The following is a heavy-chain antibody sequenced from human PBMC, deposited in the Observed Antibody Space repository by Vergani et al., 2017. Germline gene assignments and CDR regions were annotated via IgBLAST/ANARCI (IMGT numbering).Heavy chain of an antibody. V-gene: IGHV4-30-4*08. Sequence: QVQLQQWGAGLLKPSETLSLTCAVYGGSISSGDYYWSWIRQPPGKGLEWIGYIYYSGSTYYNPSLKSRVTISVETSKNQFSLKLSSVTAADTAVYYCARVGVVRGVSYYYYYYGMDVWGQGTTVTVSS. D-gene: IGHD3-10*01. J-gene: IGHJ6*02. CDR1: GGSISSGDYY. CDR3: ARVGVVRGVSYYYYYYGMDV. CDR2: IYYSGST.